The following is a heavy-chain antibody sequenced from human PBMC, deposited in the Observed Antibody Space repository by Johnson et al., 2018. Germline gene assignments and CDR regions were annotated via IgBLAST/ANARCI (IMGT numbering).Heavy chain of an antibody. D-gene: IGHD4-17*01. CDR3: ANMLLSTVTTAGDAFDI. CDR1: GFTFSSYS. V-gene: IGHV3-48*01. J-gene: IGHJ3*02. CDR2: ISSSSSTI. Sequence: VQLVESGGGLVQPGGSLRLSCAASGFTFSSYSMNWVRQAPGKGLEWVSYISSSSSTIYYADSVKGRFTISRDNSKNTLYLQMNSLRAEDTAVYYCANMLLSTVTTAGDAFDIWGRGTMVTVSS.